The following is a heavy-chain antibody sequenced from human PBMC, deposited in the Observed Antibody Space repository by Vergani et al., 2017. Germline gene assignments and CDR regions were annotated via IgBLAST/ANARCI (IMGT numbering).Heavy chain of an antibody. CDR3: AGFGYSNYPEGFDP. D-gene: IGHD4-11*01. V-gene: IGHV3-48*02. Sequence: EVQLVESGGGLVQPGGSLRLSCAASGFTFSSYSMNWVRQAPGKGLEWVSYISSSSTIYYADSVKGRFTISRDNAKNSLYLQMNSLRDEDTAVYYCAGFGYSNYPEGFDPWGQGTLVTVSS. CDR1: GFTFSSYS. CDR2: ISSSSTI. J-gene: IGHJ5*02.